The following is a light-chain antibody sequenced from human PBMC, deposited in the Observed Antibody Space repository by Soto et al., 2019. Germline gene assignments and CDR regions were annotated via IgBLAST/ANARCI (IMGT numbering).Light chain of an antibody. J-gene: IGLJ2*01. CDR2: DVS. Sequence: QSVLTQPASVSGSPGQSITISCTGTSSDVGGYNYVAWYQHHPGKAPKVMIYDVSNRPSGVSNRFSGSKSGNTASLTISGLQAEDEADYYCSSYTSTSTLVIFGGETKVTVL. V-gene: IGLV2-14*03. CDR3: SSYTSTSTLVI. CDR1: SSDVGGYNY.